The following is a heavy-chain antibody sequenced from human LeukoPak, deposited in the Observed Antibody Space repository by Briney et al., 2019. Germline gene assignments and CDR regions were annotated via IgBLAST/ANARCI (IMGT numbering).Heavy chain of an antibody. CDR1: GFTFSSYA. D-gene: IGHD6-13*01. Sequence: GGSLRLSCAASGFTFSSYAMSWVRQAPGKGLEWASAISGSGGSTYYADSVKGRFTISRDNSKNTLYLQMNSLRAEDTAVYYCAKWLGQLVEPGFDYWGQGTLVTVSS. J-gene: IGHJ4*02. V-gene: IGHV3-23*01. CDR2: ISGSGGST. CDR3: AKWLGQLVEPGFDY.